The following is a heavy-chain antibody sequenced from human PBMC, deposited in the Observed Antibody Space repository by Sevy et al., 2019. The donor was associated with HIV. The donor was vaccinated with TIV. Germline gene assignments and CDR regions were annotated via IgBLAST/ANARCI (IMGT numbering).Heavy chain of an antibody. Sequence: ASVKVSCKAYGYTFTSYDINWVRQATGQGLEWMGWMNPNSGNTGYAQKFQGRVTMTRNTSISTAYMELSSLRSEDTAVYYCAAGIVVVTAHRAFDIWGQGTMVTVSS. CDR2: MNPNSGNT. J-gene: IGHJ3*02. CDR1: GYTFTSYD. D-gene: IGHD2-21*02. V-gene: IGHV1-8*01. CDR3: AAGIVVVTAHRAFDI.